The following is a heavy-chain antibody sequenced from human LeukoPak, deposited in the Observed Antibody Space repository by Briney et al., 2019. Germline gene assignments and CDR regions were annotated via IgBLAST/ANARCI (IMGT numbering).Heavy chain of an antibody. CDR1: GFTFSDYY. CDR3: ARSSYTSGSSYFDY. CDR2: ISSTTSYT. V-gene: IGHV3-11*03. J-gene: IGHJ4*02. Sequence: GGSLRLSCAASGFTFSDYYMSWIRQAPGKGLEWLSYISSTTSYTDYADSVKGRFTIPRDNAKNSLYLQMNSLRAEDTAVYYCARSSYTSGSSYFDYWGQGTQVTVSA. D-gene: IGHD3-10*01.